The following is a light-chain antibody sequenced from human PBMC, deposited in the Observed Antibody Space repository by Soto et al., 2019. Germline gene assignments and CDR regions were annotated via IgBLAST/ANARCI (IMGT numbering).Light chain of an antibody. Sequence: QSVLTQPPSASGTPGQRVTISCSGSSSNIGSNYVYWYQQFPGTAPKLLIYRNHQRPSGVPARFSGSKSGTSASLAISGLRSEHEADYYCAAWDDSLSGVVFGGGTKLTVL. V-gene: IGLV1-47*01. CDR2: RNH. CDR3: AAWDDSLSGVV. J-gene: IGLJ2*01. CDR1: SSNIGSNY.